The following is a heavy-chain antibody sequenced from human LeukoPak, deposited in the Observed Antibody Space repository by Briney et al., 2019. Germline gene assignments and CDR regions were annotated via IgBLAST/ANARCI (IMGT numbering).Heavy chain of an antibody. CDR2: IYMSENT. CDR1: GGYIGSYY. CDR3: AGEGDYGDYSKSFYYMDV. V-gene: IGHV4-4*07. Sequence: SETLSLTCTVSGGYIGSYYWSWIRQPAGKGLEWIGRIYMSENTDYNPSLKSRVTMSVDMSTSQVSLRLTSVTAADTAVYYCAGEGDYGDYSKSFYYMDVWGKGTTVTVSS. J-gene: IGHJ6*03. D-gene: IGHD4-17*01.